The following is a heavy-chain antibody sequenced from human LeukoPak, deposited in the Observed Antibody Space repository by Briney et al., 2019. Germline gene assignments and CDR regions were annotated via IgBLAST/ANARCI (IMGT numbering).Heavy chain of an antibody. V-gene: IGHV3-23*01. CDR1: GFTFTTHA. D-gene: IGHD1-26*01. J-gene: IGHJ4*02. CDR3: ARAPLSGNSYSGSYYPDY. CDR2: ISGSGDST. Sequence: GGSLRLSCAASGFTFTTHAMTWVRQAPGKGLEWVSVISGSGDSTHYADSVKGRFTISRDNAKNSLYLQMHSLRAEDTAVYYCARAPLSGNSYSGSYYPDYWGQGTLVTVSS.